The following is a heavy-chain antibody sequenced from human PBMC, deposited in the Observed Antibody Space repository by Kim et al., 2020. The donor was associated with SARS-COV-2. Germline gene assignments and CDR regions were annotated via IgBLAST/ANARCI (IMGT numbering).Heavy chain of an antibody. V-gene: IGHV4-39*01. Sequence: SETLSLTCTVSGGSISSSSYYWGWIRQPPGKGLEWIGSIYYSGSTYYNPSLKSRVTISVDTSKNQFSLKLSSVTAADTAVYYCARLHYYGSGSESVWGQGTTVTVSS. CDR1: GGSISSSSYY. CDR3: ARLHYYGSGSESV. J-gene: IGHJ6*02. CDR2: IYYSGST. D-gene: IGHD3-10*01.